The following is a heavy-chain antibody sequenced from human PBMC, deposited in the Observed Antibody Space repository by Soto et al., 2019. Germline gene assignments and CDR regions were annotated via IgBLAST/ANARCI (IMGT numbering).Heavy chain of an antibody. Sequence: QVQLVQSGAEVKKPGASVKVSCKASGYTFTSYGISWVRQAPGQGLEWMGWISAYNGNTNYAQKLQGRVTMTTDTSXSXXYMELRSLRSDDTAVYYCARGGMVRGVIILFVSDYWGQGTLVTVSS. CDR1: GYTFTSYG. D-gene: IGHD3-10*01. V-gene: IGHV1-18*01. J-gene: IGHJ4*02. CDR3: ARGGMVRGVIILFVSDY. CDR2: ISAYNGNT.